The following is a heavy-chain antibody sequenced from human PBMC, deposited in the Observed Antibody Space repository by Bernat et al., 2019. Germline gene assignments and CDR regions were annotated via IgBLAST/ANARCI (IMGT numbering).Heavy chain of an antibody. Sequence: EVQLVESGGGLVQPGRSLRLSCAVSGFTFDDYAMHWVRQAPGKGLEWVSGISWNSDIIRYADSVKGRFTISRDNARNSLYLQMNSLRAEDTAVYYCATTKVVGATMGEAGWGQGTLVTVSS. CDR1: GFTFDDYA. CDR2: ISWNSDII. V-gene: IGHV3-9*01. D-gene: IGHD1-26*01. CDR3: ATTKVVGATMGEAG. J-gene: IGHJ4*02.